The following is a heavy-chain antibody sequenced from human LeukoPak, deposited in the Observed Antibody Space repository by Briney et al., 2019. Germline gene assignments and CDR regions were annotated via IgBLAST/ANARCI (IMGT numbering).Heavy chain of an antibody. D-gene: IGHD3-22*01. CDR1: GFTFSSYG. Sequence: GGSLRLSCAPSGFTFSSYGMHWVRHAPGKGLEWVAVIWYDGSNNCDADSEKGRFTISRDNFKNTLYLQMNSLRAEDTAVYYCARERYYYDSSGYSYPDYWGQGTLVTVSS. V-gene: IGHV3-33*01. CDR3: ARERYYYDSSGYSYPDY. J-gene: IGHJ4*02. CDR2: IWYDGSNN.